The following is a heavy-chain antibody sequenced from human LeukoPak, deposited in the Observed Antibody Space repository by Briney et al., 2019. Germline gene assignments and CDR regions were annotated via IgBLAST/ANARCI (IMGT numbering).Heavy chain of an antibody. Sequence: ASVKVSCKASGGTFSGYAISWVRQAPGQGLEWMGGIIPIFGTANYAQKFQGRVTITTDESTSTAYMELSSLRSEDTAVYYCARGIPTYCSSTSCYYNWFDPWGQGTLVTVSS. CDR1: GGTFSGYA. D-gene: IGHD2-2*01. CDR3: ARGIPTYCSSTSCYYNWFDP. CDR2: IIPIFGTA. J-gene: IGHJ5*02. V-gene: IGHV1-69*05.